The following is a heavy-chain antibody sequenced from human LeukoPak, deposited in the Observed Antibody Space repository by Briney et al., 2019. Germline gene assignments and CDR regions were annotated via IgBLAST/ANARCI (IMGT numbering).Heavy chain of an antibody. D-gene: IGHD2-8*01. J-gene: IGHJ4*02. CDR1: GFTFSSYA. V-gene: IGHV3-23*01. CDR3: AKDNGGYVVFDS. Sequence: GGSLRLSCAASGFTFSSYAMTWVRQAPGKGLDWVSTITSRSTITYYADSVKGRFTISRDNSKNTLYLQMDSLRAEDTAVYYCAKDNGGYVVFDSWGLGTLVTVSS. CDR2: ITSRSTIT.